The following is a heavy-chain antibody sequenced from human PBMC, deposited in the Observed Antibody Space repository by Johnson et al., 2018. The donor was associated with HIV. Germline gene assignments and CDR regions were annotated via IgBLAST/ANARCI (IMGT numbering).Heavy chain of an antibody. CDR1: GFTFSSYA. V-gene: IGHV3-30*04. CDR2: ISYDGSEK. J-gene: IGHJ3*02. CDR3: ARGSRYTYDNDDADLLHAFDI. D-gene: IGHD3-22*01. Sequence: QVQLVESGGGVVQPGRSLRLSCAASGFTFSSYAMHWVRQAPGKGLEWVAVISYDGSEKLFADSVKGRFTISRDSSKNTLYLQMNSLRAEDTAVYYCARGSRYTYDNDDADLLHAFDIWGQGTMVTVSS.